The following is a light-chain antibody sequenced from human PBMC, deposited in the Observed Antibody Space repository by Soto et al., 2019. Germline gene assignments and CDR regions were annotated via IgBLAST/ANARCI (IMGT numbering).Light chain of an antibody. CDR1: QSVGSGY. V-gene: IGKV3-20*01. J-gene: IGKJ3*01. CDR3: QQYASSPFT. CDR2: GTS. Sequence: EMVLTQSPGTLSLSPGERATLSCRASQSVGSGYFAWYQQKPDQAPRLFIYGTSSRATDIPNRFSGSASGTDFTLTISRLEPEDFAVYYCQQYASSPFTFGPGTKVDIK.